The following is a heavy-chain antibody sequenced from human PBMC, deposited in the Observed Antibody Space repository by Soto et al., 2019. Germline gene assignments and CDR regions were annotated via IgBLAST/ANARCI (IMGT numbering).Heavy chain of an antibody. CDR2: VSYSGST. Sequence: SETLSLTCTVSGGSISSSSYYWGWIRQPPGKGLEWIGSVSYSGSTYYNTSLKSRVSIFVDTPENQLSLKLSSVTAADTAIFYCASRKREEDCSANSCYVRYWGQGTLVTVSS. D-gene: IGHD2-2*01. J-gene: IGHJ4*02. V-gene: IGHV4-39*01. CDR3: ASRKREEDCSANSCYVRY. CDR1: GGSISSSSYY.